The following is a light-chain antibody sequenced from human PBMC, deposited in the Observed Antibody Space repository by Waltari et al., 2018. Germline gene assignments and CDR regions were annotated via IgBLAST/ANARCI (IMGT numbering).Light chain of an antibody. CDR1: QSINSY. CDR3: QQSYSTPPT. J-gene: IGKJ1*01. Sequence: DIQMTQSPSSLSASVGDRVTIPCRASQSINSYLNWYQQKPGKAPKLLIYAASSLQSGVPSRFSGSGSGTDFTLTISSLQPEDFATYYCQQSYSTPPTFGQGTKVEIK. V-gene: IGKV1-39*01. CDR2: AAS.